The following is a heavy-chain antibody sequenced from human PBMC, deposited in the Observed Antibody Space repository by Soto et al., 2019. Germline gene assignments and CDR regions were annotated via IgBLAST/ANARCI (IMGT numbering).Heavy chain of an antibody. Sequence: QVQLVQSGAEVKKPGASVKVSCKASGYTFTSYGISWVRQAPGQGLEWMGWINPYNGNTNYAQNLQGRVTMTTDTSSSTAYMELRSLRSDVTPLYYRARDSVTGNCFNPWGQGTLVTVSS. D-gene: IGHD2-21*02. CDR1: GYTFTSYG. CDR2: INPYNGNT. J-gene: IGHJ5*02. V-gene: IGHV1-18*01. CDR3: ARDSVTGNCFNP.